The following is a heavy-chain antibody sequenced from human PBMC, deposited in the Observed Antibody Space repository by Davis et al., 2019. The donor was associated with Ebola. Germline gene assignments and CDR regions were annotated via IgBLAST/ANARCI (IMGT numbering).Heavy chain of an antibody. CDR1: GFTFSSYA. CDR2: ISSSGSTI. CDR3: ARAGYSYGYPGLHYYYGMDV. Sequence: PGGSLRLSCAASGFTFSSYAMHWVRQAPGKGLEWVSYISSSGSTIYYADSVKGRFTISRDNAKNSLYLQMNSLRAEDTAVYYCARAGYSYGYPGLHYYYGMDVWGQGTTVTVSS. V-gene: IGHV3-48*03. D-gene: IGHD5-18*01. J-gene: IGHJ6*02.